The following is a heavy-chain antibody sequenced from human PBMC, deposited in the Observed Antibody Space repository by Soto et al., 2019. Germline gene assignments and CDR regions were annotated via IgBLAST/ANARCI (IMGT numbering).Heavy chain of an antibody. V-gene: IGHV3-48*03. D-gene: IGHD6-13*01. CDR1: GFTFSSYE. CDR2: ISSSGSTI. Sequence: PGGSLRLSCAASGFTFSSYEMNWVRQAPGKGLEWVSYISSSGSTIYYADSVKGRFTISRDNAKNSLYLQMNSLRAEDTAVYYCARDLLQYSSSWFSYYYYYGMDVWGQGTTVTVSS. CDR3: ARDLLQYSSSWFSYYYYYGMDV. J-gene: IGHJ6*02.